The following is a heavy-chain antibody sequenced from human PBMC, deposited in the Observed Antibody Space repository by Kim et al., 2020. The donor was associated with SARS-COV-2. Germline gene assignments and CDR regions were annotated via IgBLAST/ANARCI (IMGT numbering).Heavy chain of an antibody. Sequence: ASVKVSCKASGYTFTSYGISWVRQAPGQGLEWMGWISAYNGNTNYAQKLQGRVTMTTDTSTSTAYMELRSLRSDDTAVYYCARDVMSAFTMIYYYYGMDVWGQGTTVTVSS. J-gene: IGHJ6*02. CDR1: GYTFTSYG. V-gene: IGHV1-18*04. CDR3: ARDVMSAFTMIYYYYGMDV. D-gene: IGHD3-22*01. CDR2: ISAYNGNT.